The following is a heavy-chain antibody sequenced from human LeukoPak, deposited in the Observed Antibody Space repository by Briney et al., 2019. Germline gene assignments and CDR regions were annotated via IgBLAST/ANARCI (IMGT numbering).Heavy chain of an antibody. CDR1: GVSISSYY. V-gene: IGHV4-59*12. J-gene: IGHJ3*02. CDR2: IYYIGST. D-gene: IGHD1-14*01. CDR3: ARTSAYRDAFDI. Sequence: SETLSLTCTVSGVSISSYYWSWIRQPPGKGLEWIGYIYYIGSTYYNPSLKSRVTISVDTSKNQFSLKLSSVTAADTAVYYCARTSAYRDAFDIWGQRTMVTVSS.